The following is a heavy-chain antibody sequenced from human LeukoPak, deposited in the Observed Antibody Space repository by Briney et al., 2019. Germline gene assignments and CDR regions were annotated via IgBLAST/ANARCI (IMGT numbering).Heavy chain of an antibody. CDR3: ARDFGGNSGWYNDN. CDR2: IQQDGSKK. J-gene: IGHJ4*02. CDR1: GFTSSSYW. V-gene: IGHV3-7*01. Sequence: GGSLTLSCAASGFTSSSYWMSWVRQAPGKGLEWVANIQQDGSKKYHVDSVKGRFTVSRDNAQNSVYLQMTRLRVEDTAVYYCARDFGGNSGWYNDNWGQGTLVTVSS. D-gene: IGHD6-19*01.